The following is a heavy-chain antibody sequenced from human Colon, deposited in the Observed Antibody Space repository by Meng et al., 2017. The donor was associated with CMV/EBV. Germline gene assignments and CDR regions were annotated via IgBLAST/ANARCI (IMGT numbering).Heavy chain of an antibody. J-gene: IGHJ5*01. D-gene: IGHD5-12*01. V-gene: IGHV4-59*01. Sequence: ESLKISCAASGFTFSSYAMSWVRQPPGKVLEWIGYIYYSGNTNYNPSLKSRVTISLDRSRRQFSLSLRSVTAADTAVYYCARDGGYSAIRNWFDSWGQGTLVTVSS. CDR1: GFTFSSYA. CDR3: ARDGGYSAIRNWFDS. CDR2: IYYSGNT.